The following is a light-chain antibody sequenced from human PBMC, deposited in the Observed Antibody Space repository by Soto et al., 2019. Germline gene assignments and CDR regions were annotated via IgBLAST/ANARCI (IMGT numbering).Light chain of an antibody. Sequence: DIQMTQSPSTLSASVGDRVTITCRASQIISSWLAWYQQKPGKAPKLLIYKASSLESGVPSRFSGSGSGTEFTLTISSLQPDDFATYYCQQYNSYPYTFGQGTKVDIK. CDR3: QQYNSYPYT. V-gene: IGKV1-5*03. CDR1: QIISSW. CDR2: KAS. J-gene: IGKJ2*01.